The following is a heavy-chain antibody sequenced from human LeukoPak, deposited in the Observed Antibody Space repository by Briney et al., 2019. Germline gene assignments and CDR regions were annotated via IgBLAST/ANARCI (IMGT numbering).Heavy chain of an antibody. D-gene: IGHD6-19*01. CDR3: ARLGIGWPFDY. J-gene: IGHJ4*02. Sequence: SETLSLTCAVSGYSISSGYYWGWIRRPPGKGLEWIATISHSGSTNYNPSLKSRVTISVDTSKNQFSLKLSSMTAADTAVYYCARLGIGWPFDYWGQGTLVTVSS. CDR1: GYSISSGYY. CDR2: ISHSGST. V-gene: IGHV4-38-2*01.